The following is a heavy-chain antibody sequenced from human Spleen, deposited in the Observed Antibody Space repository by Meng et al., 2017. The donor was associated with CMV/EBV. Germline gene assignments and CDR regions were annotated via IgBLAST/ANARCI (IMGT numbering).Heavy chain of an antibody. CDR2: IRYDGKNT. J-gene: IGHJ4*02. D-gene: IGHD2-21*01. V-gene: IGHV3-30*02. CDR3: ATDRNCGGQCYHLDY. CDR1: GFSFNNYG. Sequence: GESLKISCAASGFSFNNYGMYWVRQAPGKGLQWVAFIRYDGKNTYYTDSLKGRFSISRDNSKNTLYLQMNSLRGEDTAVYYCATDRNCGGQCYHLDYWGQGTLVTVSS.